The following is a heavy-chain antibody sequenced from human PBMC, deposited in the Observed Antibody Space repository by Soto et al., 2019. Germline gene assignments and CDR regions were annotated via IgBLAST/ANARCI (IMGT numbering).Heavy chain of an antibody. J-gene: IGHJ4*02. V-gene: IGHV3-23*01. CDR2: ISGSGGER. D-gene: IGHD6-19*01. Sequence: GGSLRLSCAASGFTFRTYGMTWDRQAPGKGLEWVSGISGSGGERYYGDSGEGRFSISRDNSENTLFLQMHSLRAEDTAIYYCAKDTLNDSGSFDYWGQGTLVTVSP. CDR3: AKDTLNDSGSFDY. CDR1: GFTFRTYG.